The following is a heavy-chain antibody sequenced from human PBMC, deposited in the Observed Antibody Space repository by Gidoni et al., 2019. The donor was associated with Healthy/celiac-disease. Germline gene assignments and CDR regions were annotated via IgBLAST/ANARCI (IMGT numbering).Heavy chain of an antibody. Sequence: QVQLVQSGAEVKKPGSSANVSCEATGGSFSSYAICWVRQAPGRGLEWMGGFSPIFVTTNYAQKFQGRVTITADESTSTAYMELSSLRSEDTAVYYGAREEAAHDAFDIWGQGTMVTVSP. CDR2: FSPIFVTT. CDR1: GGSFSSYA. D-gene: IGHD6-6*01. CDR3: AREEAAHDAFDI. V-gene: IGHV1-69*01. J-gene: IGHJ3*02.